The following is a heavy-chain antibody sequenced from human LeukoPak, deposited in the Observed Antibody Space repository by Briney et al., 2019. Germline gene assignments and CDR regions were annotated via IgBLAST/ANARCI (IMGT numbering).Heavy chain of an antibody. CDR1: GESFSGYY. J-gene: IGHJ4*02. V-gene: IGHV4-34*01. CDR3: AREACSGGDCTNFDY. D-gene: IGHD2-21*01. CDR2: INDSETT. Sequence: PSETLSLTCAVYGESFSGYYWSWIRQTPGQGLEWIGEINDSETTNYNPSLKSRATISVDTSKNQFSLKLSSVTAADTAFYFCAREACSGGDCTNFDYWGQGTLVTVSS.